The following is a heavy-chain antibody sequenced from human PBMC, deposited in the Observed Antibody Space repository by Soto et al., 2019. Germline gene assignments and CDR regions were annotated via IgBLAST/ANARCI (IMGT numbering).Heavy chain of an antibody. D-gene: IGHD6-19*01. Sequence: PSETLSLTCTVSGGSISSYYWSWIRQPPGKGLEWIGYIYYSGSTNYNPSLKSRVTISVDTSKNQFSLKLSSVTAADTAVYYCARHGSIAVAGSYFDYWGQGTLVTVSS. V-gene: IGHV4-59*08. CDR1: GGSISSYY. CDR2: IYYSGST. J-gene: IGHJ4*02. CDR3: ARHGSIAVAGSYFDY.